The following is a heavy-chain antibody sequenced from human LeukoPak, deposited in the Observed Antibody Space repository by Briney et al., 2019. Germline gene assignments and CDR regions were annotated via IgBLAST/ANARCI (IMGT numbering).Heavy chain of an antibody. CDR3: ARVGYYDSSGYYDY. CDR1: GYTFTGYY. V-gene: IGHV1-2*02. J-gene: IGHJ4*02. Sequence: ASVKVSCKASGYTFTGYYMHWVRQPPGQGLEWMGWINPNSGGTNYAQKFQGRVTMTRDTSISTAYMELSRLRSDDTAVYYCARVGYYDSSGYYDYWGQGTLVTVSS. CDR2: INPNSGGT. D-gene: IGHD3-22*01.